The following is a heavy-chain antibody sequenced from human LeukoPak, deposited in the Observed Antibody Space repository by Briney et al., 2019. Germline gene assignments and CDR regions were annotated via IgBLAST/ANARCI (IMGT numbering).Heavy chain of an antibody. V-gene: IGHV1-2*02. D-gene: IGHD1-26*01. Sequence: ASVKVSCKASGYSFIAYYVHWVRLAPGQGLEWTGWINPYSGGTNYAQKFQGGVTMTRDTSINTAYMELSSLRSGCVRSQVGAHPRLDYWGQGTLVTVSS. CDR3: AHPRLDY. CDR1: GYSFIAYY. CDR2: INPYSGGT. J-gene: IGHJ4*02.